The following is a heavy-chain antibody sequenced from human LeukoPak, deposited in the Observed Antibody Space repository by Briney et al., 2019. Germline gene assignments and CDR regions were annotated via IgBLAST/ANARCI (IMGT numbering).Heavy chain of an antibody. CDR1: GGSFSGYY. V-gene: IGHV4-34*01. Sequence: SETLSLTCAVYGGSFSGYYWSWIRQPPGKGLEWIGEINHSGSTNYNPSLKSRVTISVDTSKNQFSLKLSSVTAADTAVYYCARGPRIQLIYYFDYWGQGTLVTVSS. CDR2: INHSGST. CDR3: ARGPRIQLIYYFDY. J-gene: IGHJ4*02. D-gene: IGHD5-18*01.